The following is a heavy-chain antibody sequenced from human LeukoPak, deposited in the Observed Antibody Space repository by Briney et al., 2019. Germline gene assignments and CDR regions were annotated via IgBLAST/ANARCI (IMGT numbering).Heavy chain of an antibody. CDR2: INHSGST. Sequence: SETLSLTCAVYGGSFSGYYWSWIRQPPGKGLEWIGEINHSGSTNYNPSLKSRVTISVDTSKNQFSLKLSSVTAAGTAVYYCARGPARSSGSYYRRGFDYWGQGTLVTVSS. CDR3: ARGPARSSGSYYRRGFDY. D-gene: IGHD3-10*01. J-gene: IGHJ4*02. V-gene: IGHV4-34*01. CDR1: GGSFSGYY.